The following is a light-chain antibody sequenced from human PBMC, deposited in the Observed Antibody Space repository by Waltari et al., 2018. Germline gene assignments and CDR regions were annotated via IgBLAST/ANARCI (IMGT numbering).Light chain of an antibody. J-gene: IGKJ4*01. V-gene: IGKV1-39*01. CDR1: QTISTY. CDR2: SAS. Sequence: DIQMTQSPSSLSASVADRVTITCRASQTISTYLNWYQQRPGKAPKLLIYSASTLQSGVPSRFSGSGSGTDFTLTISSLQPEDFATYYCQQSYDTPLTFGGGTRVEIK. CDR3: QQSYDTPLT.